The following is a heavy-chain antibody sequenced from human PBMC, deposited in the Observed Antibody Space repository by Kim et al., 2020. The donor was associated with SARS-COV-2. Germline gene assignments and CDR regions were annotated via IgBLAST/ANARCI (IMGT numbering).Heavy chain of an antibody. J-gene: IGHJ4*02. Sequence: VKGRFTISRDDSKNTLYLKMNSLKAEDTAVYYCTTELIAGAGTGEYYFDYWGQGTLVTVSS. D-gene: IGHD6-13*01. V-gene: IGHV3-15*01. CDR3: TTELIAGAGTGEYYFDY.